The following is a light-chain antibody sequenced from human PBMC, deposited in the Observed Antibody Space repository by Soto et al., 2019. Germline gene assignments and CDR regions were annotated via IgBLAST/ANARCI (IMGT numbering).Light chain of an antibody. Sequence: QAVVTQEPSLTVSPGGTVTLTCGSSTGAVTSGHYPYWFQQKPGQAPRTLIYDTSNKHSWTPARFSGSLLGGKAALTLSGAQPEDEAEYYCLLSDRGAYYGLGIGTKVTVL. CDR1: TGAVTSGHY. CDR3: LLSDRGAYYG. J-gene: IGLJ1*01. V-gene: IGLV7-46*01. CDR2: DTS.